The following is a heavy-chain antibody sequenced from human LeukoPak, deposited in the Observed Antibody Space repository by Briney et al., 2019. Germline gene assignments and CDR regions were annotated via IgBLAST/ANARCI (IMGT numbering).Heavy chain of an antibody. V-gene: IGHV4-34*01. Sequence: SETLSLTCAVYGGFFGGYNWNWIRQPPGKGLEWVGEINHNGATNYNPSLKSRLIISVDTSKNQFSLKLKSVTGADTAVYYCARGSPKHDSWGQGTLVTVSS. CDR2: INHNGAT. J-gene: IGHJ5*01. CDR3: ARGSPKHDS. CDR1: GGFFGGYN.